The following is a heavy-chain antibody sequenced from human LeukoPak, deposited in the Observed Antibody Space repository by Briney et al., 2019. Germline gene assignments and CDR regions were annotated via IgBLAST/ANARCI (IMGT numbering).Heavy chain of an antibody. D-gene: IGHD2-2*01. CDR2: INPNSGGT. Sequence: GASVEVSCKASGYTFTGYYMHWVRQAPGQGLEWMGWINPNSGGTNYAQKFQGRVTMTRDTSISTAYMELSRLRSDDTAVYYCARVDCSSTSCYLDYWGQGTLVTVSS. V-gene: IGHV1-2*02. J-gene: IGHJ4*02. CDR1: GYTFTGYY. CDR3: ARVDCSSTSCYLDY.